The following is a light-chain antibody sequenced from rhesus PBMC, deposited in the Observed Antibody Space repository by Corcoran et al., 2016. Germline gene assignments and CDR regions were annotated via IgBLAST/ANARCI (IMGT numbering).Light chain of an antibody. Sequence: TVLTQSPATLSLSPGERATLSCRASQSVGSSLAWYQQKPGQAPRLLISDISSRATGIPDRFSGNGSGTDFTLTISSLEPEDVGVYYCQQSSNWPYSFGQGTKVGIK. CDR3: QQSSNWPYS. CDR2: DIS. CDR1: QSVGSS. V-gene: IGKV3-24*04. J-gene: IGKJ2*01.